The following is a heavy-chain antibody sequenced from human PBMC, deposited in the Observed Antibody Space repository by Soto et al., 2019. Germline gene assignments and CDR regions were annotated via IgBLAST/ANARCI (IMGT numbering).Heavy chain of an antibody. CDR1: GYTFTSYG. CDR2: ISAYNGNT. Sequence: ASVKVSCKASGYTFTSYGISWVRQAPGQGLEWMGWISAYNGNTNYAQKLQGRVTMTTDTSTSTAYMELRSLRSDDTAVYYCARDTQDYGDYEATISFDYWGQGTLVTVSS. V-gene: IGHV1-18*01. D-gene: IGHD4-17*01. J-gene: IGHJ4*02. CDR3: ARDTQDYGDYEATISFDY.